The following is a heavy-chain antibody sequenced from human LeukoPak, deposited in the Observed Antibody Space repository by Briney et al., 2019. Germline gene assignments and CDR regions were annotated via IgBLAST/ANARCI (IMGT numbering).Heavy chain of an antibody. J-gene: IGHJ6*04. CDR3: ARSSPTAYYGMDV. Sequence: SETLSLTCAVYGGSFSGYYWSCIRQPPGKGLEWIGEINHSGSTNYNPSLKSRVTISVDTSKSQFSLKLSSVTAADTAVYYCARSSPTAYYGMDVWGKGTTVTVSS. V-gene: IGHV4-34*01. CDR1: GGSFSGYY. D-gene: IGHD1-26*01. CDR2: INHSGST.